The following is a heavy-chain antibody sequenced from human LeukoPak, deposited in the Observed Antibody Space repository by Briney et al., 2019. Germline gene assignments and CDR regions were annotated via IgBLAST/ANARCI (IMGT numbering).Heavy chain of an antibody. CDR3: AVSSGYHDFDY. J-gene: IGHJ4*02. V-gene: IGHV3-23*01. Sequence: GSLRLSCVASDFTFSSYTMIWVRQAPGKALEWVSVIGTRGDGIHYADSVKGRFTISRDNSKNTVYLQMNSLRAEDTAVYYCAVSSGYHDFDYWGQGTLVTVSS. CDR1: DFTFSSYT. D-gene: IGHD3-22*01. CDR2: IGTRGDGI.